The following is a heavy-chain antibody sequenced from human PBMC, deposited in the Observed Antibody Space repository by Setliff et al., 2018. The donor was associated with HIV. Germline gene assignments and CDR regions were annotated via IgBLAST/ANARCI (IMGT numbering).Heavy chain of an antibody. J-gene: IGHJ4*02. D-gene: IGHD3-22*01. CDR2: INPNSGGT. CDR1: GYTFTAYY. V-gene: IGHV1-2*02. CDR3: ARGPNYYDRGSYYNFDY. Sequence: ASVKVSCKASGYTFTAYYLHWVRQAPGQGLEWMGWINPNSGGTDYAQKFRGRVTMTRDTSISTAYMGLSRLTSDDTAVYYCARGPNYYDRGSYYNFDYWGEGTLVTVSS.